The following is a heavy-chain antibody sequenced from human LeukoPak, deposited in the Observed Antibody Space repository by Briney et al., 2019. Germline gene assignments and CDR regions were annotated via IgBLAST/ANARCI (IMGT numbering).Heavy chain of an antibody. V-gene: IGHV3-48*02. D-gene: IGHD3-10*01. Sequence: GGSLRLSCAASGFTFSSDSMNWVRQAPGKGLEWVSYISSSSSTIYYADSVKGRFTISRDNAKNSLYLQMNSLRDEDTAVYYCARLGSWVSHHYYYYYMDVWGKGTTVTVSS. CDR1: GFTFSSDS. J-gene: IGHJ6*03. CDR3: ARLGSWVSHHYYYYYMDV. CDR2: ISSSSSTI.